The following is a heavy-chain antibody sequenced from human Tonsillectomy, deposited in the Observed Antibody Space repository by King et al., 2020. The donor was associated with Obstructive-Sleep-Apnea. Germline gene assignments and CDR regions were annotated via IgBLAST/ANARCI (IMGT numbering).Heavy chain of an antibody. CDR3: ARVGGSGWDWYFDL. J-gene: IGHJ2*01. Sequence: QLVQSGGGLVKPGGSLRLSCAASGFTFSSYSMNWVRQAPGKGLECVSSISSSSSYIYYADSVKGRFTISRDNAKNSLYLQMNSLRAEDTAVYYCARVGGSGWDWYFDLWGRGTLVTVSS. D-gene: IGHD6-19*01. CDR2: ISSSSSYI. V-gene: IGHV3-21*01. CDR1: GFTFSSYS.